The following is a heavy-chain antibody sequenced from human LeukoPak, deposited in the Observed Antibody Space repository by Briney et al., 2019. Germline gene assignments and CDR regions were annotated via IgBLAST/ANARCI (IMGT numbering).Heavy chain of an antibody. D-gene: IGHD2-2*01. CDR3: ARDHPVLPAATKNYYYYYMDV. J-gene: IGHJ6*03. CDR2: IYHTGSP. V-gene: IGHV4-30-2*01. CDR1: GASISSDNYY. Sequence: PSQTLSLTCTVSGASISSDNYYWSWIRQPPGKGLEWIGYIYHTGSPYYNPSLKTPVTITVDKSKNQFSLKLNSVTAADTAVYYCARDHPVLPAATKNYYYYYMDVWGQGTTVTVSS.